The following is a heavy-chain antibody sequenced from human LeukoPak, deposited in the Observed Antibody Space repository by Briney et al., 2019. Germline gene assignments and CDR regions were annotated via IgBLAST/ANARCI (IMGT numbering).Heavy chain of an antibody. CDR3: ARSIVGATEFDY. V-gene: IGHV4-59*01. CDR1: GGSISSYY. Sequence: SETLSLTCTVSGGSISSYYWSWIRQPPGKGLEWIGYIYYRGSTNYNPSLKSRVTISVDTSKNQFSLRLSSVTAADTAVYYCARSIVGATEFDYWGQGTLVTVSS. J-gene: IGHJ4*02. D-gene: IGHD1-26*01. CDR2: IYYRGST.